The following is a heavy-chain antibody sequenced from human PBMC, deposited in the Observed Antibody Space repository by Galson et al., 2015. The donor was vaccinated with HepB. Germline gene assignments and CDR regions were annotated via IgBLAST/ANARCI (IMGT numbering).Heavy chain of an antibody. D-gene: IGHD2-15*01. J-gene: IGHJ4*02. V-gene: IGHV3-64*01. CDR2: INTNGGST. Sequence: SLRLSCAASGFTFGSYAMHWVRQAPGKGLAYVSVINTNGGSTNYASSVKGRFTISSDNSKNTLYLHMGNMRAEDLDVYYCESLYCGVGRCCFDHWGQGTLVTVSS. CDR3: ESLYCGVGRCCFDH. CDR1: GFTFGSYA.